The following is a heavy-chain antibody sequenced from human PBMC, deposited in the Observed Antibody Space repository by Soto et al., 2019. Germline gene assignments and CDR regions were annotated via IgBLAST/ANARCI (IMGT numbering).Heavy chain of an antibody. D-gene: IGHD6-13*01. CDR2: IKSKTDGGTT. CDR3: TTNYGAAAGSSLYFDY. V-gene: IGHV3-15*01. Sequence: GGSLRLSCAASGFTFSNAWMSWVRQAPGKGLEWVGHIKSKTDGGTTDSAAPVKGRFTISRDDSKNTLYLQMNSLKTEDTAVYYCTTNYGAAAGSSLYFDYWGQGTLVTVSS. CDR1: GFTFSNAW. J-gene: IGHJ4*01.